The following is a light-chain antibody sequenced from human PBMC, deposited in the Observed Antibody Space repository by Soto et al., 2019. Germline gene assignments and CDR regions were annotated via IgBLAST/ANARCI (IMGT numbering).Light chain of an antibody. CDR3: GTWDSRLSVYV. CDR1: GSNIGRNF. J-gene: IGLJ1*01. V-gene: IGLV1-51*01. CDR2: DNN. Sequence: QSVLTQPPSVSAAPGQKVTISCSGSGSNIGRNFVSWYQQLPGTAPILIISDNNKRPSGIPDRFSVSKSGSSATLGITGLQTGDEADYYCGTWDSRLSVYVFGTGTKVTVL.